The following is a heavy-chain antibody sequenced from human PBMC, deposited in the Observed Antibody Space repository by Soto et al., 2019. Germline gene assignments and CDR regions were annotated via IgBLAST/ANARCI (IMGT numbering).Heavy chain of an antibody. CDR2: IANDGRSE. CDR1: GLTFSAAG. V-gene: IGHV3-30*18. J-gene: IGHJ4*02. Sequence: VHLVESGGGVVRAGRSLRLSCAAYGLTFSAAGMHWVRQAPGKGLEWVAFIANDGRSESYADSVKGRFTISRDNYQNRLYLQMNGLRAEDTAVYYYAKDKGRTAIDYWGQGTLVSVSS. CDR3: AKDKGRTAIDY.